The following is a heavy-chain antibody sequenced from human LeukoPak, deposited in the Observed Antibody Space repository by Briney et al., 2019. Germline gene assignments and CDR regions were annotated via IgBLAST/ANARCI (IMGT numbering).Heavy chain of an antibody. J-gene: IGHJ4*02. CDR1: GFTFRSFT. V-gene: IGHV3-74*01. CDR3: ARGYNYANDFDS. D-gene: IGHD5-24*01. Sequence: GGSLRLSCAASGFTFRSFTMNWVRQAPGKGLVWVSRITSDGTATTYADSVKGRFTISRDNAKNTLYLQMNSLRVEDTALYYCARGYNYANDFDSWGQGTLVSVSS. CDR2: ITSDGTAT.